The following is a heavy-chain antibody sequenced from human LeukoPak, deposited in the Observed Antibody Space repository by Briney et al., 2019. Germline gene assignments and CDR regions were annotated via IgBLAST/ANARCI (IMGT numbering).Heavy chain of an antibody. D-gene: IGHD1-26*01. CDR2: IYRGYSDT. CDR1: GYSFTNYW. Sequence: GESLKISCKASGYSFTNYWIGWVRQMPGKGLEWMGIIYRGYSDTRYSPSFQDQVTISADKSISTAYLQWNSLKASDTAMYYCARHGVGATTFQYYYNYMDVWGQGTTVTVS. J-gene: IGHJ6*02. V-gene: IGHV5-51*01. CDR3: ARHGVGATTFQYYYNYMDV.